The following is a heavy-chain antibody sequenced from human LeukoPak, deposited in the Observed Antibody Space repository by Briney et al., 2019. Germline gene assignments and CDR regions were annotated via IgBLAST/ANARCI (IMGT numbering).Heavy chain of an antibody. J-gene: IGHJ4*02. CDR2: ISSSSSYI. Sequence: GGSLRLSCAASGFTFSSYWMSWVRQAPGKGLEWVSSISSSSSYIYYADSVKGRFTISRDNAKNSLYLQMNSLRAEDTAVYYCARDSAVYYDSSGYSFDYWGQGTLVTVSS. D-gene: IGHD3-22*01. CDR1: GFTFSSYW. V-gene: IGHV3-21*01. CDR3: ARDSAVYYDSSGYSFDY.